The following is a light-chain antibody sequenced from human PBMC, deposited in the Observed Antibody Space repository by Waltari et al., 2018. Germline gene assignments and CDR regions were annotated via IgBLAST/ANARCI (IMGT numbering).Light chain of an antibody. V-gene: IGLV1-40*01. CDR2: GNN. Sequence: QSVLTQPPSVSGAPGQRVTISCTGSSYHIGASYDVHWYQQFPGTAPKLLIYGNNNRPSGVPDRFSGSKSGTSASLAITGLQAEDEADYYCQSCDSSLSGSFVFGTGTKVTVL. J-gene: IGLJ1*01. CDR1: SYHIGASYD. CDR3: QSCDSSLSGSFV.